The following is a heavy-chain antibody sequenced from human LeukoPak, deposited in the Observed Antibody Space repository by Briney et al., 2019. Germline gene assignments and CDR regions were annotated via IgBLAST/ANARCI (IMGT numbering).Heavy chain of an antibody. CDR2: ISGGSSDT. Sequence: GESLRLSCAASGFFFSDHCMTWIRQAPGQGLEWVSYISGGSSDTGYADSVKGRFTISRDNAKNSLYLQMNDLRAEDTAVYYCARQCSIIKCAWGQGTLVTVS. V-gene: IGHV3-11*03. CDR1: GFFFSDHC. CDR3: ARQCSIIKCA. D-gene: IGHD2-2*01. J-gene: IGHJ5*02.